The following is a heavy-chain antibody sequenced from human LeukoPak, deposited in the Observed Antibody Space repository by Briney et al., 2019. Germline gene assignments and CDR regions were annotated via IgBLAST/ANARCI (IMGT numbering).Heavy chain of an antibody. D-gene: IGHD4-17*01. CDR2: ISYDRSLK. V-gene: IGHV3-30*04. Sequence: PETSLRLSCAASGFTFSSYAMHWVRQAPGKGLEWVAVISYDRSLKYYADSVRGRFTISSDNSKNTLYLQMNSLRAEDTAVYYCAKELIDYGDYPNEVFDYWGQGTLVTVSS. CDR3: AKELIDYGDYPNEVFDY. J-gene: IGHJ4*02. CDR1: GFTFSSYA.